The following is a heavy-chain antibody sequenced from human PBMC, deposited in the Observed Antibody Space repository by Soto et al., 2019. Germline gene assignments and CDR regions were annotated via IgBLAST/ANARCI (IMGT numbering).Heavy chain of an antibody. J-gene: IGHJ4*02. Sequence: GGSLRLSCAASGFTVSSNYMSWVRQAPGKGLEWVSVIYSGGSTYYADSVKGRFTISRDNSKNTLYLQMNSLRAEDTAVYYCARVVGYSASSGYYSEYFDYWGQGTLVTVSS. CDR1: GFTVSSNY. D-gene: IGHD3-22*01. V-gene: IGHV3-53*01. CDR3: ARVVGYSASSGYYSEYFDY. CDR2: IYSGGST.